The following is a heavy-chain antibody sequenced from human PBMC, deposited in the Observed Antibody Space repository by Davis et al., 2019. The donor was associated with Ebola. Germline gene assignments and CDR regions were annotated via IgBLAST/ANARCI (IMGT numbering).Heavy chain of an antibody. Sequence: GGSLRLSCAAPGFTFSSYAMSWVRQAPGKGLEWVSAISGSGGSTYYADSVKGRFTISRDNSKNTLYLQMNSLRAEDTAVYYCAKAGDYDILTGTIGGNYYYYYGMDVWGQGTTVTVSS. D-gene: IGHD3-9*01. CDR1: GFTFSSYA. V-gene: IGHV3-23*01. CDR2: ISGSGGST. J-gene: IGHJ6*02. CDR3: AKAGDYDILTGTIGGNYYYYYGMDV.